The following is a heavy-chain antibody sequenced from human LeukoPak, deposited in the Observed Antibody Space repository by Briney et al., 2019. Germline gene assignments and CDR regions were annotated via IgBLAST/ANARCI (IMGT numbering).Heavy chain of an antibody. J-gene: IGHJ6*02. CDR2: IYPSDSDT. CDR3: ARHYSSSWLPGRYYYYGMDV. CDR1: AHIFTSQW. V-gene: IGHV5-51*01. D-gene: IGHD6-13*01. Sequence: GESLKISCKGSAHIFTSQWIGWVRQMPGKGLEWMGIIYPSDSDTRYSPSFQGQVTISADKSISTAYLQWSSLKASDTAMYYCARHYSSSWLPGRYYYYGMDVWGQGTTVTVSS.